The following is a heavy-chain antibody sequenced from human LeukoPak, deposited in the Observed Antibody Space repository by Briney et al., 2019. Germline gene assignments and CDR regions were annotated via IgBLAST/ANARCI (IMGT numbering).Heavy chain of an antibody. CDR2: ISYDGSNK. Sequence: GGSVRLSCGASGFSFSSYGMHWVRQAPGKGLEWVAVISYDGSNKYYADSVKGRFTISRDNSKNTLYLQMNSLRAEDTAVYYCARDGIDYFDYWGQGTLVTVSS. CDR1: GFSFSSYG. D-gene: IGHD1-26*01. J-gene: IGHJ4*02. V-gene: IGHV3-30*03. CDR3: ARDGIDYFDY.